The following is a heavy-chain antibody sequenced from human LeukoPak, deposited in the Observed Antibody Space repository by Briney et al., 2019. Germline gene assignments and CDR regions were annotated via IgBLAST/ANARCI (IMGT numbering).Heavy chain of an antibody. J-gene: IGHJ3*02. CDR3: ATAVI. CDR2: VSKSGGTM. Sequence: GGSLRLSCEASGFTFSSYEMNWFRQAPGQGLEWVSDVSKSGGTMKNADSVKGRFTVSRDNAKNSLYLQMNSLTAEDTAVYYCATAVIRGRGTMVTVSS. V-gene: IGHV3-48*03. CDR1: GFTFSSYE.